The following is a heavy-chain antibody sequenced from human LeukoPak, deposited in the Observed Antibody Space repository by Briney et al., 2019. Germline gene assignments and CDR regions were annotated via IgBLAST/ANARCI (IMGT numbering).Heavy chain of an antibody. V-gene: IGHV3-74*01. CDR2: INSDGSST. CDR3: ARARNYYDSSGSRNAFDI. J-gene: IGHJ3*02. D-gene: IGHD3-22*01. Sequence: GGSLRLSCAASGFTFSSYWMHWVRQAPRKGLVWVSRINSDGSSTSYADSVKGRFTISRDNAKNTLYLQMNSLRAEDTAVYYCARARNYYDSSGSRNAFDIWGQGTMVTVSS. CDR1: GFTFSSYW.